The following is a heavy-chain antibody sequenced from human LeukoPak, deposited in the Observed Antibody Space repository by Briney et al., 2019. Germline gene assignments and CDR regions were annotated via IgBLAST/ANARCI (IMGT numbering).Heavy chain of an antibody. V-gene: IGHV4-38-2*02. Sequence: SETLSLTCTVSGGSISSDWYWGWVRQPPGNGLEWIGAIYRNGDTYYNPSLKSRVTISLDTSKNQFSLRLNSVTAADTAVYYCARAKRDYYDNSGYESYYYFMDVWGKGTTVTVSS. J-gene: IGHJ6*03. CDR1: GGSISSDWY. CDR2: IYRNGDT. CDR3: ARAKRDYYDNSGYESYYYFMDV. D-gene: IGHD3-22*01.